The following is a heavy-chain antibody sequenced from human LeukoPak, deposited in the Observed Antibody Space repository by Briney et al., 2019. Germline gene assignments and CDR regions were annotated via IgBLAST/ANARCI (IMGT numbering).Heavy chain of an antibody. J-gene: IGHJ5*02. Sequence: SEALSLTCTVSGGSISSYYWSWIRQPPGKGLEWLGYIYYSGSTNYIPSLRSRVTISVDTSKNQFSLKLSSVTAADTAVYYCARGRPNYYGSGGLLNWFDPGGQGTLVTVSS. CDR2: IYYSGST. CDR1: GGSISSYY. V-gene: IGHV4-59*01. D-gene: IGHD3-10*01. CDR3: ARGRPNYYGSGGLLNWFDP.